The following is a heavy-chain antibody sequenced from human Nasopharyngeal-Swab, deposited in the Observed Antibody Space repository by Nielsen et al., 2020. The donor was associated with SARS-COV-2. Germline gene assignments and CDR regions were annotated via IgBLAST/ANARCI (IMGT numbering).Heavy chain of an antibody. CDR1: GFTFSSYW. Sequence: GESLKISCAASGFTFSSYWMRWVRQAPGKGLVWVSRINSDGSSTSYADSVKGRFTISRDNAKNTLYLQMNSLRAEDTAVYYCARAWMGWFDPWGQGTLVTVSS. CDR3: ARAWMGWFDP. V-gene: IGHV3-74*01. J-gene: IGHJ5*02. D-gene: IGHD1-1*01. CDR2: INSDGSST.